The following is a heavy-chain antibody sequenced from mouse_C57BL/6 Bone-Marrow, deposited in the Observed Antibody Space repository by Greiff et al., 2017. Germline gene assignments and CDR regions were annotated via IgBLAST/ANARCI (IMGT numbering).Heavy chain of an antibody. Sequence: EVQLQQSGAELVQPGHTVMLSCTASGFYIKDCYMHWVKLRIEQGLEWIGRIDPEDGETKSAPKFLRKATITADPSSNTAFLLLSSLTAEDTTVNYCAISWGYDALDYWGQGTTLTVSS. CDR1: GFYIKDCY. V-gene: IGHV14-2*01. J-gene: IGHJ2*01. D-gene: IGHD2-3*01. CDR3: AISWGYDALDY. CDR2: IDPEDGET.